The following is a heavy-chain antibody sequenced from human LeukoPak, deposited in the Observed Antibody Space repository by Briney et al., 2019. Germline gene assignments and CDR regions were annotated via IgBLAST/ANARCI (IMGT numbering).Heavy chain of an antibody. J-gene: IGHJ3*02. CDR1: GGSISSYY. CDR2: IYYSGST. CDR3: ARDRYCGGDCTPGAFDI. V-gene: IGHV4-59*01. Sequence: SETLSLTCTVSGGSISSYYWGWIRQPPGKGLEWIGYIYYSGSTNYNPSLKSRVTISVDTSKNQFSLELSSVTAADTAVYYCARDRYCGGDCTPGAFDIWGQGTMVTVSS. D-gene: IGHD2-21*02.